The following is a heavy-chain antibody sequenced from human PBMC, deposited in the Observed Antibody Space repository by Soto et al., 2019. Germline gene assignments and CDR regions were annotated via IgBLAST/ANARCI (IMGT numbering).Heavy chain of an antibody. Sequence: VQLVESGGGVVQPGRSLRLSCAASGFSFSSSVMHWVRQAPGKGLEWVAVISYDGNNKNHADSVKGRFTISRDNSKNTLYLQMDSLRPEDTALYYGARDTLSLYGDYGRWHCDLWGRGTQVSVSS. CDR2: ISYDGNNK. J-gene: IGHJ2*01. D-gene: IGHD4-17*01. CDR1: GFSFSSSV. V-gene: IGHV3-30-3*01. CDR3: ARDTLSLYGDYGRWHCDL.